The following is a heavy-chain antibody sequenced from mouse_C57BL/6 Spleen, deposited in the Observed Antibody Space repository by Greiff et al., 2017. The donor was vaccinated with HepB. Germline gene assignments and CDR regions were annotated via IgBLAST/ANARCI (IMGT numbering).Heavy chain of an antibody. CDR1: GFSLSTSNMG. CDR2: IWWNDDK. CDR3: AQIGTAQARAWFAY. J-gene: IGHJ3*01. D-gene: IGHD3-2*02. Sequence: QVTLKESGPGLLQPSQTLSLTCSFSGFSLSTSNMGIGCLRQPSGKGLEWLTHIWWNDDKYYNPSLKSRLTIFTDTSNNQVFLKITSVDTADTATYYCAQIGTAQARAWFAYWGQGTLVTVSA. V-gene: IGHV8-5*01.